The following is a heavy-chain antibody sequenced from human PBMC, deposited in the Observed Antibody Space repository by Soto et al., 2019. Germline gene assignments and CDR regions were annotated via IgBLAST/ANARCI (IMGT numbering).Heavy chain of an antibody. V-gene: IGHV1-18*01. Sequence: ASVKVSCKASGYTFSSYGINWVRQAPGQGLEWMGWISAYNGDTDYAQKLQGRVTMTTHTSTSTAYMEVRSLRSDDTAVYYCARAHQYSTSWYFDPWGQGTLVTVSS. CDR2: ISAYNGDT. CDR1: GYTFSSYG. D-gene: IGHD6-13*01. CDR3: ARAHQYSTSWYFDP. J-gene: IGHJ5*02.